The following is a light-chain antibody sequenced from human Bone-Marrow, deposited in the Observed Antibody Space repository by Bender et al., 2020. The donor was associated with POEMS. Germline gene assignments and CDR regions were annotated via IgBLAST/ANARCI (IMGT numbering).Light chain of an antibody. CDR1: SSNIGAHA. CDR2: SSH. V-gene: IGLV1-44*01. Sequence: QSVLTQPPSASGTPGQRVTISCSGGSSNIGAHAVNWYQHLPGTAPKLLIDSSHRRPSAVPYRFSGSRSGTSAALAISGLQSEDEADYYCAVWDDSLNGWVFGGGTKLTVL. CDR3: AVWDDSLNGWV. J-gene: IGLJ3*02.